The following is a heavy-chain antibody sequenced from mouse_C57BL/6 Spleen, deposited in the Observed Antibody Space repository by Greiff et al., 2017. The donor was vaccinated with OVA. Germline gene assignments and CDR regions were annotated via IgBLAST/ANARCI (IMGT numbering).Heavy chain of an antibody. CDR1: GYTFTSYW. Sequence: VQLQQPGAELVKPGASVKMSCKASGYTFTSYWITWVKQRPGQGLEWIGDIYPGSGSTNYNEKFKSKATLTVETSSSTAYMQLSSLTSEDSAVYYCATYGNYGKYYARDYWGQGTSVTVSS. D-gene: IGHD2-1*01. CDR3: ATYGNYGKYYARDY. V-gene: IGHV1-55*01. CDR2: IYPGSGST. J-gene: IGHJ4*01.